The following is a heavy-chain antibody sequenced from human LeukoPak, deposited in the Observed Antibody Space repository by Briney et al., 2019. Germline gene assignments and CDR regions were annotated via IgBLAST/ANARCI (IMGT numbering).Heavy chain of an antibody. D-gene: IGHD3-16*01. CDR2: IADAGT. V-gene: IGHV3-23*01. CDR1: GFTFNDFA. Sequence: PGGSLRLSCAASGFTFNDFAMTWVRPAPGKGLEWVSTIADAGTYYADSVKGRFIISRDNSKNMLYLQLNSLRADDTAMYYCARNLGPFDVRGHGTMVTVSS. J-gene: IGHJ3*01. CDR3: ARNLGPFDV.